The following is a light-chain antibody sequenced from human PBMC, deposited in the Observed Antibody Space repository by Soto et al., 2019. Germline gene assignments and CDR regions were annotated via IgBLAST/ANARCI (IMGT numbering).Light chain of an antibody. CDR3: SSYTSSSTPYV. CDR2: EVS. V-gene: IGLV2-14*01. Sequence: QSALTQPASVSGSPGQSITISCTGTSSDVGGYNYVSWYQQHPGKAPKLMIYEVSNRPSGVSNRFSGSKSGNTASLTISGLKDEDEDDYYCSSYTSSSTPYVFGTGTKLTVL. CDR1: SSDVGGYNY. J-gene: IGLJ1*01.